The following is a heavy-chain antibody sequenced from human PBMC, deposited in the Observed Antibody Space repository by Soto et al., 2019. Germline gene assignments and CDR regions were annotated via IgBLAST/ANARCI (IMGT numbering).Heavy chain of an antibody. CDR2: IYYSGST. CDR1: GGSISSSSYY. J-gene: IGHJ4*02. Sequence: QLQLQESGPGLVKPSETLSLTCTVSGGSISSSSYYWGWILQPPGKGLEWIGSIYYSGSTYYNPSLKSRVTLSVDTSKNPFSLKLSSVTAADTAVYYCARHRGYYGSGSYCIDYWGQGTLVTVSS. D-gene: IGHD3-10*01. CDR3: ARHRGYYGSGSYCIDY. V-gene: IGHV4-39*01.